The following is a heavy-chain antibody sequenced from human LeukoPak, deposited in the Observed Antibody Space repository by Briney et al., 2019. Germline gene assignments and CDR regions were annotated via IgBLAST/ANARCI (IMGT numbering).Heavy chain of an antibody. CDR3: ARSDYSSSWYFFDY. V-gene: IGHV3-30*03. Sequence: GGSLRLSCAPSGFTFSRHGMHWVRQAPGKGLEWVAVISYDGSNKYYADSVKGRFTISRDNSKNTLYLQMNSLRAEDTAVYYCARSDYSSSWYFFDYWGQGTLVTVSS. J-gene: IGHJ4*02. CDR1: GFTFSRHG. D-gene: IGHD6-13*01. CDR2: ISYDGSNK.